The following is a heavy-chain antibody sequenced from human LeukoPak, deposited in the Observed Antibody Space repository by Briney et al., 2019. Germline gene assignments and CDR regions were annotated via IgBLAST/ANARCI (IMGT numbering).Heavy chain of an antibody. CDR3: AKDQGITGTYTYFDY. Sequence: GGSLRLSCAASGFTFSRSGMHWVRQAPGKGLEWVAVIWYGGSNKGYADSVRGRFTISRDNSKNTLYLQMNSLRAEDTAVYYCAKDQGITGTYTYFDYWGQGTLVTVSS. D-gene: IGHD1-20*01. CDR1: GFTFSRSG. V-gene: IGHV3-30*02. J-gene: IGHJ4*02. CDR2: IWYGGSNK.